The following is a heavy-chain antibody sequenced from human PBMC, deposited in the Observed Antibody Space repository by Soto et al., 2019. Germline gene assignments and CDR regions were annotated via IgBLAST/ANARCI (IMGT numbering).Heavy chain of an antibody. D-gene: IGHD2-2*01. Sequence: EVQLLESGGGMVQPGGSLRLSCAAAGFTFSSYAMSWVRQAPGKGPEWVSAISGSGGSTYYADSVKGRFTISRDNSKTTLSLQMHSLRAEDTAVYYCAKGGVVPAASYFYYYAMDVWCQGTTVTVSS. J-gene: IGHJ6*02. V-gene: IGHV3-23*01. CDR2: ISGSGGST. CDR3: AKGGVVPAASYFYYYAMDV. CDR1: GFTFSSYA.